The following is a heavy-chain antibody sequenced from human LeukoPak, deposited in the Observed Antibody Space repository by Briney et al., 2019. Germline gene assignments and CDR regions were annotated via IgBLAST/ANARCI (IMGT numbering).Heavy chain of an antibody. Sequence: GGSLRLSCAASGFTFDDYDMSWVPQAPGKGLEWVSGINWNGGSKGYVDSVKGRFTSSRDNAKNSLYLPMNSLRAGDTALYYCARDLVEGFWRGDYYYYYYYYMDVWGKGTTVTVSS. J-gene: IGHJ6*03. CDR1: GFTFDDYD. CDR3: ARDLVEGFWRGDYYYYYYYYMDV. V-gene: IGHV3-20*04. D-gene: IGHD3-3*01. CDR2: INWNGGSK.